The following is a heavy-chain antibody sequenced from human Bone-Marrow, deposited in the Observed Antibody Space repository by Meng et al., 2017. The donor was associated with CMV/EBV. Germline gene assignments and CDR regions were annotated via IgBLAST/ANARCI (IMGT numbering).Heavy chain of an antibody. D-gene: IGHD6-13*01. CDR2: INSDGSST. Sequence: CAASGFTFSSYWMHWVRQAPGKGLVWVSRINSDGSSTSYADSVKGRFTISRDNAKNTLYLQMNSLRAEDTAVYYCARDRRYSSSWYDYWGQGTLVTVSS. J-gene: IGHJ4*02. CDR3: ARDRRYSSSWYDY. CDR1: GFTFSSYW. V-gene: IGHV3-74*01.